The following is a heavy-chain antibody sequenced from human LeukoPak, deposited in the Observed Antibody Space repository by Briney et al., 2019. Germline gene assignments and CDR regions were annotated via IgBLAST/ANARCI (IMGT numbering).Heavy chain of an antibody. CDR2: INPNSGGT. CDR1: GYTFTGYY. Sequence: ASVKVSCKASGYTFTGYYMHWVRQAAGQGLEWRGLINPNSGGTNYAQKFQGRVTMTRDTSISTAYMELSRLRSDDTAVYYCAREPYPIRYDILTPGSYGMDVWGQGTTVTVSS. CDR3: AREPYPIRYDILTPGSYGMDV. J-gene: IGHJ6*02. V-gene: IGHV1-2*02. D-gene: IGHD3-9*01.